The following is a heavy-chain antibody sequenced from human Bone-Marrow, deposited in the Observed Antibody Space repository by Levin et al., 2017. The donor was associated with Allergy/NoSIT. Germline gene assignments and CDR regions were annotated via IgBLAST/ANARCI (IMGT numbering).Heavy chain of an antibody. V-gene: IGHV4-59*01. CDR3: ARGTVTAGYFDL. CDR2: IYYSGNS. CDR1: GGSINNYY. D-gene: IGHD4-17*01. Sequence: SETLSLTCTVSGGSINNYYLTWIRQPPGKRPEWLGYIYYSGNSNYNPSLKTRLTMSVDRSKNQFSLQVTSVTAADTALYYCARGTVTAGYFDLWGRGTLVSVS. J-gene: IGHJ2*01.